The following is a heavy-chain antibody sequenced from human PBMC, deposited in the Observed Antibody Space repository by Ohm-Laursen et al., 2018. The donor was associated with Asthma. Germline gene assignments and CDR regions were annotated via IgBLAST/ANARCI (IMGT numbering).Heavy chain of an antibody. CDR1: GFSVSDFD. Sequence: SLRLSCAASGFSVSDFDMTWVRQAPGKGLQWVSSFSNTGNYIYYSDSVKGRVTISRDSAKNSLYLQMSSLRAEDTAVYYCARALATVSSIYGYWGQGTLVTVSS. D-gene: IGHD4-11*01. J-gene: IGHJ4*02. V-gene: IGHV3-21*01. CDR3: ARALATVSSIYGY. CDR2: FSNTGNYI.